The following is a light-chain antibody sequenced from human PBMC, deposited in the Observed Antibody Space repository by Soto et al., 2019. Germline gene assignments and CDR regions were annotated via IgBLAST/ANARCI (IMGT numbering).Light chain of an antibody. CDR3: QQYGSSGT. Sequence: EIVMTQSPATLSVSPVEMVTLSCRASQSVSNKLAWYQQKPGQAPRLLIYDASGRAGSVPARLSGSGSGTDFTLTISRLEPEDFAVYYCQQYGSSGTCGQGTKGDIK. V-gene: IGKV3-20*01. CDR2: DAS. CDR1: QSVSNK. J-gene: IGKJ1*01.